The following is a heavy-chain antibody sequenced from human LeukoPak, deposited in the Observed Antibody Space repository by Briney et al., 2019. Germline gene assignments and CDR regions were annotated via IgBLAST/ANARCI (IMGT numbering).Heavy chain of an antibody. D-gene: IGHD3-3*01. CDR3: ARGYDFWSGVMSDAFDI. Sequence: SETLSLTCTVSGGSISSHYWSWVRQTPGKGLEWIGHIYHSGNTKYNSALKGRVTISDDASKNQFALRLSSVTAADTVVYFCARGYDFWSGVMSDAFDIWGRGTKVTVSS. CDR1: GGSISSHY. CDR2: IYHSGNT. V-gene: IGHV4-59*11. J-gene: IGHJ3*02.